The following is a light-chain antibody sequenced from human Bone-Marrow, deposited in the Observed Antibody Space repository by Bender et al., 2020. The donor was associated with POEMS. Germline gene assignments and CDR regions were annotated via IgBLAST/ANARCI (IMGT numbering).Light chain of an antibody. V-gene: IGLV3-1*01. Sequence: SYELTQPPSVSVSPGQTASIPCSGDTLGEKYAFWYQQKPGQSPILLIYEDRKRPSGIPERFTGSNSGNTATLTIRGTQAMDEADYYCQVWDSRAAVVFGGGTKLTVL. CDR3: QVWDSRAAVV. J-gene: IGLJ2*01. CDR2: EDR. CDR1: TLGEKY.